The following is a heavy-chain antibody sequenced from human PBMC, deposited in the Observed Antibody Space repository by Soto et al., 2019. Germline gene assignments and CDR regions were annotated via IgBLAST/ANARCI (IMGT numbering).Heavy chain of an antibody. Sequence: GGSLRLSCATSGFTFSDYDMRWVRQAPGRGLEWVSTINNAGSTFYADSVKGRFTISGDNSKNTLYLQMNSLRVDDTAMYYCVRENYYYGMDVWGQGTAVTVSS. V-gene: IGHV3-66*01. CDR3: VRENYYYGMDV. CDR1: GFTFSDYD. CDR2: INNAGST. J-gene: IGHJ6*02.